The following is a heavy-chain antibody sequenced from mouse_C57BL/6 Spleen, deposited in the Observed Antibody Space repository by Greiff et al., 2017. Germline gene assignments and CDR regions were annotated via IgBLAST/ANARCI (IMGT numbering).Heavy chain of an antibody. J-gene: IGHJ4*01. CDR3: TRYGSSHSAMDY. V-gene: IGHV1-15*01. CDR1: GYTFTDYE. CDR2: IDPDTGGT. D-gene: IGHD1-1*01. Sequence: VQLQQSGAELVRPGASVTLSCKASGYTFTDYEMHWVKQTPVHGLEWIGAIDPDTGGTAYNQKFKGKAILAADKSSSTAYMELRSLTSEDSAVYYCTRYGSSHSAMDYWGQGTSVTVSA.